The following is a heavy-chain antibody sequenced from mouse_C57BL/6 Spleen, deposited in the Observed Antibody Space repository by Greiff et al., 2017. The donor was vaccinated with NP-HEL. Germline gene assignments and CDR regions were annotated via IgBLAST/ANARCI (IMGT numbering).Heavy chain of an antibody. D-gene: IGHD1-1*01. Sequence: EVQLQQSGAELVRPGASVKLSCTASGFNIKDDYMHWVKQRPEQGLEWIGWIDPENGDTEYASKFQGKATITADTSSNTAYLQLSSLTSEDTAVYYCTGDYSYLDYWGQGTTLTVSS. CDR1: GFNIKDDY. CDR2: IDPENGDT. J-gene: IGHJ2*01. CDR3: TGDYSYLDY. V-gene: IGHV14-4*01.